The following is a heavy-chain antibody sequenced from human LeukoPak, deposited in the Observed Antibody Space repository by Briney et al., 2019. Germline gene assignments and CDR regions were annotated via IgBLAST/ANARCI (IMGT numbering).Heavy chain of an antibody. D-gene: IGHD5-12*01. CDR1: GGSISSYY. CDR3: ARDRGYSGYDSSLYYFDY. V-gene: IGHV4-59*01. CDR2: IYYSGST. Sequence: SETLSLTCTVSGGSISSYYWSWIRQPPGKGLEWIGYIYYSGSTNYNPSLKSRVTISVDTSKNQFSLKLSSVTAADTAVYYCARDRGYSGYDSSLYYFDYWGQGTLVTVSS. J-gene: IGHJ4*02.